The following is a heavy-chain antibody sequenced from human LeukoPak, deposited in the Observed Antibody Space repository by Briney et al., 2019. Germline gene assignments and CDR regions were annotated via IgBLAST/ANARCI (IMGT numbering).Heavy chain of an antibody. Sequence: PSETLSLTCAVYGGSFSGYYWSWIRQPPGKGLEWIGEIHRSGSTTYSPSLKSLVTMSLETSKNQFSLKLSSVTAADTAVYYCTRNGWYCLDQWSQGTLVTVSS. CDR1: GGSFSGYY. V-gene: IGHV4-34*01. D-gene: IGHD6-19*01. CDR2: IHRSGST. J-gene: IGHJ4*02. CDR3: TRNGWYCLDQ.